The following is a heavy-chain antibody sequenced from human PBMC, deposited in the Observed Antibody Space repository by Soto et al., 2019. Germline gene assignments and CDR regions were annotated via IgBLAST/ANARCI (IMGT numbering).Heavy chain of an antibody. D-gene: IGHD1-26*01. J-gene: IGHJ4*02. V-gene: IGHV4-34*01. CDR2: INRSGST. Sequence: SEPLSLTCTVSGGSISSYYWSWIRQPPGKGLEWIGEINRSGSTNYNPSLKSRVTISVDTSKNQFSLKLTSVTAADTAVYYCARKALYSGSPSYFDYWGQGILVTVSS. CDR1: GGSISSYY. CDR3: ARKALYSGSPSYFDY.